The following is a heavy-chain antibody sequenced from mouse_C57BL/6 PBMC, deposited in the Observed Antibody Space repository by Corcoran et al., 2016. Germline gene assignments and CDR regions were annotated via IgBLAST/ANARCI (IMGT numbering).Heavy chain of an antibody. J-gene: IGHJ1*03. CDR1: GYTFTDYY. CDR2: INPNNGGT. D-gene: IGHD1-1*01. V-gene: IGHV1-26*01. CDR3: ARLVYYYGSSRHWYFDV. Sequence: EVQLQQSGPELVKPGASVKISCKASGYTFTDYYMNWVKQSHGKSLEWIGDINPNNGGTSYNQKFKGKATLTVDKSSSTAYMELRSLTSEDSAVYYCARLVYYYGSSRHWYFDVWGTGTTVTVSS.